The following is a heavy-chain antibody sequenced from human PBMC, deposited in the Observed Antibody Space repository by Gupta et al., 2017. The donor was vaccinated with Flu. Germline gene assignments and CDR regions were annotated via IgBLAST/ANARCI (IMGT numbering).Heavy chain of an antibody. J-gene: IGHJ6*02. CDR2: ISSSSSYI. V-gene: IGHV3-21*01. CDR3: ARDRHRGRGYGSGSYYTIYYYYGMDV. CDR1: GFTFSSYS. Sequence: EVQLVESGGGLVKPGGSLRLSCAASGFTFSSYSMNWVRQAPGKGLEWVSSISSSSSYIYYADSVKGRFTISRDNAKNSLYLQMNSLRAEDTAVYYCARDRHRGRGYGSGSYYTIYYYYGMDVWGQGTTVTVSS. D-gene: IGHD3-10*01.